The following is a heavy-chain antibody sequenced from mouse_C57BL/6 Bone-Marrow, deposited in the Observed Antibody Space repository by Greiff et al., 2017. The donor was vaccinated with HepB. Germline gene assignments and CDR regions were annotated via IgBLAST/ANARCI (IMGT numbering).Heavy chain of an antibody. CDR3: ARSDLITTVVATRYFDV. Sequence: QVQLQQPGAELVRPGSSVKLSCTASGYTFTSYWMHWVKQRPIQGLEWIGNIDPSDSETHYNQKFKDKATLTVDKSSSTAYMQLSSLTSEDSAVYYCARSDLITTVVATRYFDVWGTGTTVTVSS. CDR1: GYTFTSYW. D-gene: IGHD1-1*01. V-gene: IGHV1-52*01. J-gene: IGHJ1*03. CDR2: IDPSDSET.